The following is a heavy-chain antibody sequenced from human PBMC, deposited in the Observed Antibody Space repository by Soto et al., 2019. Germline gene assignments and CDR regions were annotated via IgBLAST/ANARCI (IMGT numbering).Heavy chain of an antibody. J-gene: IGHJ6*02. CDR2: ISYDGSSK. CDR3: AKARGLPRITMIVDPGYYGMDV. CDR1: GFTFSNYG. Sequence: GGSLRLSCAASGFTFSNYGMYWVRQAPGKGLEWVAFISYDGSSKFYADPMKGRHTISRDNSKNTLYLQMNSLRAEDTAVYYCAKARGLPRITMIVDPGYYGMDVWGQGTTVTVSS. V-gene: IGHV3-30*18. D-gene: IGHD3-22*01.